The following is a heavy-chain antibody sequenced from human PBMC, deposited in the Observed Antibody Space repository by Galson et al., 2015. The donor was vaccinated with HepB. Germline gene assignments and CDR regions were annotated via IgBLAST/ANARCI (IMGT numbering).Heavy chain of an antibody. J-gene: IGHJ5*02. CDR1: GGSISSSSYY. V-gene: IGHV4-39*01. Sequence: ETLSLTCTVSGGSISSSSYYWGWIRQPPGKGLEWIGSIYYSGSTYYNPSLKSRVTISVDTSKNQFSLKLSSVTAADTAVYYCASELHSAHNWFDPWGQGTLVTVSS. D-gene: IGHD1-26*01. CDR2: IYYSGST. CDR3: ASELHSAHNWFDP.